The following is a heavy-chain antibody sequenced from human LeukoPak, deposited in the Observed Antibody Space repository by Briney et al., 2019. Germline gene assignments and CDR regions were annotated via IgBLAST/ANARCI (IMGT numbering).Heavy chain of an antibody. CDR3: ARDLKWTGY. D-gene: IGHD3/OR15-3a*01. V-gene: IGHV3-48*02. Sequence: PGGSLRLSCVASGFTFSSYAMSWVRQAPGKGLEWVSYISSSSSAIYYADSVKGRFTISRDNAKNSLYLQMNSLRDEDTGVYYCARDLKWTGYWGQGTLVTVSS. J-gene: IGHJ4*02. CDR2: ISSSSSAI. CDR1: GFTFSSYA.